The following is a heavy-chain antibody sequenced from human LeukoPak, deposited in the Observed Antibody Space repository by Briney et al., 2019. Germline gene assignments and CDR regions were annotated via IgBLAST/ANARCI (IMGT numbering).Heavy chain of an antibody. CDR1: GFTFSNYA. CDR3: ARETRRGDAFDI. V-gene: IGHV3-64*01. D-gene: IGHD3-16*01. J-gene: IGHJ3*02. Sequence: PGGSLRLSCAASGFTFSNYAMHWVRQAPGKRLEYVSAISSNGGSTYYANSVKGRFTISRDKPKNTVYLKMGSLRAEDMAVYYCARETRRGDAFDIWGQGTMVTVSS. CDR2: ISSNGGST.